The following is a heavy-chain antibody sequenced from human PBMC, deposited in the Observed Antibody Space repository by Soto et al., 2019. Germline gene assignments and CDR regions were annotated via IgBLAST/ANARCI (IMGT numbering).Heavy chain of an antibody. D-gene: IGHD2-2*01. V-gene: IGHV4-34*01. CDR1: GGSFSGYY. CDR2: INHGGST. Sequence: PSETLSLTCAVYGGSFSGYYWSWIRQPPGKGQEWIGEINHGGSTNYNPSLKSRVTISVDTSKNQFSLKLSSVTAADTAVYYCARLVDPGHFDYWGQGTLVTVSS. J-gene: IGHJ4*02. CDR3: ARLVDPGHFDY.